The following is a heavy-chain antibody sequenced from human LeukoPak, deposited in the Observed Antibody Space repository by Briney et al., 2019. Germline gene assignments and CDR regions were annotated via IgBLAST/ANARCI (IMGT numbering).Heavy chain of an antibody. J-gene: IGHJ4*02. CDR1: GGSISSYY. CDR3: ARGELHYGSGSPPAGFDY. D-gene: IGHD3-10*01. CDR2: IYYSGST. V-gene: IGHV4-59*01. Sequence: SETLSLTCTVSGGSISSYYWSWLRQPPGKGLEWVGYIYYSGSTNYNPSLKSRVTISVDTSKNQFSLKLSSVTAADTAVYYCARGELHYGSGSPPAGFDYWGQGTLVTVSS.